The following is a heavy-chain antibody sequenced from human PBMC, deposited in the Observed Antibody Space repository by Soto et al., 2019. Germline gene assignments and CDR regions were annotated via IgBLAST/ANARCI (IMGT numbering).Heavy chain of an antibody. Sequence: QIQLVQSGAEVKRPGASVRVSCKASGYKFSSFGINWLRQAPGQGGECLGWIRTYNAKTKYAPDFQDRISMTIDSSKTPAYMELRGLRSDELASYFLWRVNEEVFYDGFGYFAPWGKGTLVTVSS. CDR2: IRTYNAKT. CDR3: WRVNEEVFYDGFGYFAP. CDR1: GYKFSSFG. V-gene: IGHV1-18*03. D-gene: IGHD5-18*01. J-gene: IGHJ5*02.